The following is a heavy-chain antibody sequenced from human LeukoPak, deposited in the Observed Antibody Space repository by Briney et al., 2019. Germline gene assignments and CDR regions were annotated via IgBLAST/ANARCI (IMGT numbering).Heavy chain of an antibody. CDR3: AKDVGGRWPLYYFDY. CDR2: ISWNTGTI. CDR1: GFTFSSYA. V-gene: IGHV3-9*01. D-gene: IGHD2-21*02. J-gene: IGHJ4*02. Sequence: GGSLRLSCAASGFTFSSYAMHWVRQAPGKGLEWVSGISWNTGTIGYADSVKGRFTISRDNAENSLYLQMNSLRAEDTALYYCAKDVGGRWPLYYFDYWGQGTLATVSS.